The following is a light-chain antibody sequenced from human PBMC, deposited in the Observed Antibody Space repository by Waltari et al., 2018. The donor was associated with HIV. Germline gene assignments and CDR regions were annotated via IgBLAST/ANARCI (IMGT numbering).Light chain of an antibody. J-gene: IGKJ1*01. CDR3: QQYGSSPLT. CDR1: QSVTSY. V-gene: IGKV3-20*01. Sequence: EIVLTQSPGTLSLSPGERAALSCRASQSVTSYLAWYQQKPGQAPRLLVYGPSSRATGIPHRFSGSGSGTDFTLTISRLEPEDFAVYYCQQYGSSPLTFGQGTKVEIK. CDR2: GPS.